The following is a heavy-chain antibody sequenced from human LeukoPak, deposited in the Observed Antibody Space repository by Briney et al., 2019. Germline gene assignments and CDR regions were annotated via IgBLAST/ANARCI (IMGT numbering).Heavy chain of an antibody. J-gene: IGHJ3*02. CDR1: GYDFTNYW. CDR2: IYPGDSDT. Sequence: GESLKISCKGSGYDFTNYWIGWVRQMPGKGLEWMGIIYPGDSDTGYSPSFQGQVTISVDKSISTAYLQWSSLKASDTAMYYCARHIGLVAPDGFDIWGQGTMVTVSS. CDR3: ARHIGLVAPDGFDI. D-gene: IGHD2-8*02. V-gene: IGHV5-51*01.